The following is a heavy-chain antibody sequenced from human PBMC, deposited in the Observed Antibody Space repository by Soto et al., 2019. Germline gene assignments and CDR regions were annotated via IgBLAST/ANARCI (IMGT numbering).Heavy chain of an antibody. CDR3: AKDLGAVGAIDY. Sequence: PGGSLRLSCAASGFTFSSYGMHRVRQAPGKGLEWVAVISYDGSNKYYADSVKGRFTIPRDNSKNTLYLQMNSLRAEDTAVYYCAKDLGAVGAIDYWGQGTLVTVSS. CDR2: ISYDGSNK. J-gene: IGHJ4*02. CDR1: GFTFSSYG. D-gene: IGHD1-26*01. V-gene: IGHV3-30*18.